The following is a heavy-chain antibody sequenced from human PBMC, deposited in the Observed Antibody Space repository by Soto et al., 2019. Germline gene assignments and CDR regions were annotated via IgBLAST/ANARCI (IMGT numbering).Heavy chain of an antibody. CDR2: IYYRGTT. J-gene: IGHJ4*02. V-gene: IGHV4-31*03. D-gene: IGHD2-8*01. CDR3: ARRALPQCINGVCYKAGFWDY. Sequence: PSQTRSLPCTPSPSSVSSGRYYSTSIRQHPGPRLERISDIYYRGTTCFHPSLKSRASISLGTSKNDFSMNLTTVTAAHTAVYYCARRALPQCINGVCYKAGFWDYWGQGGLGTV. CDR1: PSSVSSGRYY.